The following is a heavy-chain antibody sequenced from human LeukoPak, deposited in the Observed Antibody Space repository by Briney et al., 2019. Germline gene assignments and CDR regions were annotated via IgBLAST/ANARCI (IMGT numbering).Heavy chain of an antibody. CDR3: ARDQRTGSGYDGGAFDI. J-gene: IGHJ3*02. CDR1: GFTFSSYA. D-gene: IGHD5-12*01. CDR2: ISSNGGST. V-gene: IGHV3-64*01. Sequence: GGSLRLSCAASGFTFSSYAMHWVRQAPGKGLEYVSAISSNGGSTYYANSVKGRFTISRDNSKNTLYLQMGSLRAEDMAVYYCARDQRTGSGYDGGAFDIWGQGTMVTVSS.